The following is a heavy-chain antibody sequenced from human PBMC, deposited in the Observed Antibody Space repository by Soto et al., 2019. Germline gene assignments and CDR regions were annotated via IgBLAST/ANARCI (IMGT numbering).Heavy chain of an antibody. J-gene: IGHJ4*02. CDR1: GGSISGSSYY. V-gene: IGHV4-39*02. D-gene: IGHD6-13*01. CDR3: ARDVKRYSSPPGPLEY. CDR2: IYYSGST. Sequence: SVTMCLPWTVSGGSISGSSYYWRWIRQPPGKGLEWIGSIYYSGSTYYNPSLKSRVTISVDTSKNQFSLKLSSVTAADTAVYYCARDVKRYSSPPGPLEYLGLGTLDTVSS.